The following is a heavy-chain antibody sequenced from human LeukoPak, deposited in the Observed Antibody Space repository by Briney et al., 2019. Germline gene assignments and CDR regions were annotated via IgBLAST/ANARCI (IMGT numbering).Heavy chain of an antibody. D-gene: IGHD2-2*02. CDR3: ARHGCTSCYIESNWFDP. Sequence: PSETLSLTCAVYGGSFSGYYWSWIRQPPGKGLEWIGEINHSGSTNYNPSLKSRVTISVDTSKNQFSLKLSSVTAADTAVYYCARHGCTSCYIESNWFDPWGQGTLVTVSS. CDR2: INHSGST. V-gene: IGHV4-34*01. CDR1: GGSFSGYY. J-gene: IGHJ5*02.